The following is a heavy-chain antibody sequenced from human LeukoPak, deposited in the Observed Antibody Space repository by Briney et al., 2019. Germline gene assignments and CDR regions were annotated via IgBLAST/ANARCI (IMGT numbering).Heavy chain of an antibody. CDR3: ARGGEDYYDSSLFDR. CDR1: GGSISSYY. V-gene: IGHV4-59*01. D-gene: IGHD3-22*01. CDR2: IYYSGST. J-gene: IGHJ4*02. Sequence: SETLSLTCTVSGGSISSYYWSWIRRPPGKGLEWIGYIYYSGSTNYNPSLKSRVTISVDTSKNQFSLKLSSVTAADTAVYYCARGGEDYYDSSLFDRWGQGTLVTVSS.